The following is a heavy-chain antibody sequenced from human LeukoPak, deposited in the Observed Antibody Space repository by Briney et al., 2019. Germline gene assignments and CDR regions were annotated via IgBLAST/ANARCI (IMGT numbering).Heavy chain of an antibody. CDR1: GFTFSSYS. Sequence: GGSLRLSCAASGFTFSSYSMNWVRQAPGKGLEWVSYISSSSSTIYYADSVKGRFTISRDNAKNSLYLQMNSLRAEDTAVYYCASHGSGSYYKATYMDVWGKGTTVTVSS. D-gene: IGHD3-10*01. J-gene: IGHJ6*03. CDR3: ASHGSGSYYKATYMDV. CDR2: ISSSSSTI. V-gene: IGHV3-48*01.